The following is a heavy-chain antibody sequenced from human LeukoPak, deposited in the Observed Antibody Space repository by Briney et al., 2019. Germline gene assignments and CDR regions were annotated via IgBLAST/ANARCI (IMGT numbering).Heavy chain of an antibody. J-gene: IGHJ4*02. V-gene: IGHV3-7*01. CDR1: GFTFSSYW. CDR3: ARESGSYGFDY. Sequence: GGSLRLSCAASGFTFSSYWMSWVRQAPGKGLEWVANVKQDGSEKYYVDSVKGRFTISRDNAKNSLYLQMKSLRAEDTAVYYCARESGSYGFDYWGQGTLVTVSS. CDR2: VKQDGSEK. D-gene: IGHD1-26*01.